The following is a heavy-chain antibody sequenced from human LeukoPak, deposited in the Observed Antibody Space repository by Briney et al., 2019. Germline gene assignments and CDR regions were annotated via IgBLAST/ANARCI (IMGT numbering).Heavy chain of an antibody. V-gene: IGHV5-10-1*01. D-gene: IGHD6-19*01. CDR2: IDPSDSYI. CDR1: GYNLTTYW. CDR3: ARQSGGWYSDYDC. Sequence: GESLRISCKGSGYNLTTYWINWVRQMPGKGLEWMGRIDPSDSYINYSPSFQGHVTISAGKSISTAYLQWSSLRASDTAMYYCARQSGGWYSDYDCWGQGTLVTVSS. J-gene: IGHJ4*02.